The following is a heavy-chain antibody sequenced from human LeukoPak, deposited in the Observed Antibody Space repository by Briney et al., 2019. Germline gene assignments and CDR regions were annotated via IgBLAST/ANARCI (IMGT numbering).Heavy chain of an antibody. CDR2: IYYSGST. V-gene: IGHV4-39*01. J-gene: IGHJ4*02. CDR3: ARQGADSSGYYYLSYFDY. Sequence: SETLSLTCTVSGGSISSSSYYWGWIRQPPGKGLEWIGSIYYSGSTYYNPSLKSRVIISVDTSKNQFSLKLSSVTAADTAVYYCARQGADSSGYYYLSYFDYWGQGTLVTVSS. CDR1: GGSISSSSYY. D-gene: IGHD3-22*01.